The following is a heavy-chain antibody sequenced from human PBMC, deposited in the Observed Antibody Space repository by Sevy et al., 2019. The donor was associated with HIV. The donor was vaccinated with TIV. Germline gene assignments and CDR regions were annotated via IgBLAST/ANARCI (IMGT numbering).Heavy chain of an antibody. V-gene: IGHV3-23*01. J-gene: IGHJ4*02. Sequence: GESLKISCAASGFTFSSYAMSWVRRAPGKGLEWVSAISASGGSTYYADSVKGRCTISRDNSKNTRYLQMNSLRADDTAVYYCAKDLFSGNYFDYWGQGTLVTVSS. CDR1: GFTFSSYA. D-gene: IGHD1-26*01. CDR3: AKDLFSGNYFDY. CDR2: ISASGGST.